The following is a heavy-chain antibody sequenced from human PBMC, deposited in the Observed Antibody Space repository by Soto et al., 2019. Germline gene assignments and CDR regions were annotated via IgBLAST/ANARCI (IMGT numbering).Heavy chain of an antibody. CDR1: GFTYSIYA. V-gene: IGHV3-23*01. J-gene: IGHJ4*02. CDR3: AKEIAVAVATPPEY. CDR2: ISGSGGET. Sequence: PGESLKISCTASGFTYSIYAMAWVRQAPGKGLEWVSAISGSGGETYYADSVKGRFTISRDNSKNTVYLQMTNLRADDTAVYYCAKEIAVAVATPPEYWGQGXLVTVYS. D-gene: IGHD5-12*01.